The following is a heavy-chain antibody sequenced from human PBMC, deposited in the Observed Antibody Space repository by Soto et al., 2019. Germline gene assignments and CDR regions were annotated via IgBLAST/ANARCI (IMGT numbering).Heavy chain of an antibody. J-gene: IGHJ6*02. V-gene: IGHV1-69*13. CDR1: GGTFSSYA. CDR2: IIPIFGTA. CDR3: AREAGNFVVVPAAEDYYYYYGMDV. Sequence: ASVKVSCKASGGTFSSYAISWVRQAPGQGLEWMGGIIPIFGTANYAQKFQGRVTITADESTSTAYMELSSLRSEGTAVYYCAREAGNFVVVPAAEDYYYYYGMDVWGQGTTVTVS. D-gene: IGHD2-2*01.